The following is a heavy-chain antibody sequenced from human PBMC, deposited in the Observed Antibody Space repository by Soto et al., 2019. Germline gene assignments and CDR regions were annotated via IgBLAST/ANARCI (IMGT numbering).Heavy chain of an antibody. D-gene: IGHD3-10*01. V-gene: IGHV1-24*01. J-gene: IGHJ6*02. CDR3: ATSELRESPVGMDV. CDR2: FDPEDGET. Sequence: GASVKVSCKVSGYTLTELSMHWVRQAPGKGLEWMGGFDPEDGETIYAQKFQGRVTMTEDTSTDTAYMELSSLRSEDTAVYYCATSELRESPVGMDVWGQGTTVTVPS. CDR1: GYTLTELS.